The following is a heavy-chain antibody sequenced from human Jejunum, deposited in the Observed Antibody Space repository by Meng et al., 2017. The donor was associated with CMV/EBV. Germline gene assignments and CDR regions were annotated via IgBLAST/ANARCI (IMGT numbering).Heavy chain of an antibody. CDR2: INTLGSTI. D-gene: IGHD2-8*02. J-gene: IGHJ4*02. CDR1: GFTLSDYY. V-gene: IGHV3-11*01. CDR3: ARGHYPGTGYVFDY. Sequence: SGFTLSDYYMDWIRQDPGKGLEGISYINTLGSTIYYADSVKGRFTISRDNAKNSLYLQMNSLRAEDTAMYYCARGHYPGTGYVFDYWGQGTLVTVSS.